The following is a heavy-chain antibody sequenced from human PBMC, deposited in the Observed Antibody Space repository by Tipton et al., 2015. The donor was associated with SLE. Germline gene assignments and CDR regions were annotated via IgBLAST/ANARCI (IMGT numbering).Heavy chain of an antibody. CDR1: ANTFSRYD. J-gene: IGHJ4*02. D-gene: IGHD3-16*01. CDR3: ARANIGLASALDY. Sequence: QSGAEVKKPGASVKVSCRAFANTFSRYDVNWVRQATGQGLEWMGWMNPDSGDTDYAQKFQGRLTATWNTSIGTAYMELNSLRSEDTAVYYCARANIGLASALDYWGQGTLVTVSS. V-gene: IGHV1-8*01. CDR2: MNPDSGDT.